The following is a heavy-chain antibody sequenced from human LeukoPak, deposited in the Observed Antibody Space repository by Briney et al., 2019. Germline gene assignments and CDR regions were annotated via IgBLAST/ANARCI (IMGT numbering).Heavy chain of an antibody. J-gene: IGHJ6*03. V-gene: IGHV4-59*01. CDR1: GGSISSYY. CDR3: ARFTDSSGYYPSYYYYYMDV. CDR2: IYYSGST. D-gene: IGHD3-22*01. Sequence: SETLSLTCTVSGGSISSYYWSWIRQPPGKGLEWIGYIYYSGSTNYNPSLKSRVTISIDTSKNQFSLKLSSVTAADTAVYYCARFTDSSGYYPSYYYYYMDVWGKGTTVTVSS.